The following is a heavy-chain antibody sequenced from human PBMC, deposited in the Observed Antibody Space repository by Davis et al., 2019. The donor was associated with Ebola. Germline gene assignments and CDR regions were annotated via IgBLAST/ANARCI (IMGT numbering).Heavy chain of an antibody. CDR2: MYHSGST. CDR3: ARARVTWRPRVIDNSGNWFDS. CDR1: GDSIRSYY. Sequence: PGGSLRLSCTVSGDSIRSYYWSWIRQPPGKGLEWIGYMYHSGSTNYNPSLKSRVTLSVDTSKNQFSPKLSSVTAADTAVYYCARARVTWRPRVIDNSGNWFDSWGQGALVTVSS. J-gene: IGHJ5*01. D-gene: IGHD2-21*01. V-gene: IGHV4-59*08.